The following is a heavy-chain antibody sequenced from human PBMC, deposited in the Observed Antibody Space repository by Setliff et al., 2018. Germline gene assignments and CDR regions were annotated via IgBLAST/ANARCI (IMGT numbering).Heavy chain of an antibody. Sequence: GGSLRLSCAASGFTFSTYSMNWVRQAPGKGLEWVSYISSRSDIIYYADSVKGRFTISRDNAKNSLYLRLNSLRAEDTAVYYCARLALTGYDSSGYYYALDYYYYMDVWGKGTTVTVSS. CDR3: ARLALTGYDSSGYYYALDYYYYMDV. CDR2: ISSRSDII. D-gene: IGHD3-22*01. V-gene: IGHV3-48*01. J-gene: IGHJ6*03. CDR1: GFTFSTYS.